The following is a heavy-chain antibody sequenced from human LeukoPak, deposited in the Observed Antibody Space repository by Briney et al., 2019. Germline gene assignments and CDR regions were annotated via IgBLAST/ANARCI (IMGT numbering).Heavy chain of an antibody. Sequence: SETLSLTCTVSGGSISSYYWSWIRQPPGKGLEWVGHIYYLGSTNYNPSLKSRVTISIDTSKNYFSLKLNSVIAADMAVYYCARYRTDDSSGYYHRDYYFDYWGQGTLVTVSS. CDR2: IYYLGST. CDR3: ARYRTDDSSGYYHRDYYFDY. V-gene: IGHV4-59*01. J-gene: IGHJ4*02. D-gene: IGHD3-22*01. CDR1: GGSISSYY.